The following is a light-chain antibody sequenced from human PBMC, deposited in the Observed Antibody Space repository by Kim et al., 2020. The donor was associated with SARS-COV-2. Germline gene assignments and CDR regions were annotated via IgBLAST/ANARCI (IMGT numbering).Light chain of an antibody. V-gene: IGLV1-44*01. CDR1: GSNIGSNP. CDR3: AAWDDNLKAVV. J-gene: IGLJ2*01. Sequence: GQRVTISCSGSGSNIGSNPVNWYQQLPGTAPKLLIYYSDQRPSGVPDRFSGSKSGTSASLAISGPQSEDEGDYHCAAWDDNLKAVVFGGGTQLTVL. CDR2: YSD.